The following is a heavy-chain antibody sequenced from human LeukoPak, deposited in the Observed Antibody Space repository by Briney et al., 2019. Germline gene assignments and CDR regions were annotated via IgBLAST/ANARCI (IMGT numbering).Heavy chain of an antibody. V-gene: IGHV4-39*07. CDR2: IYYSGST. CDR1: GGSISSSSYH. Sequence: SETLSLTCTVSGGSISSSSYHWGWIRQPPGKGLEWIGSIYYSGSTYYNPSLKSRVTISVDTSKNQFSPKLSSVTAADTAVYYCARDRSYNWNDVAAFDIWGQGTMVTVSS. CDR3: ARDRSYNWNDVAAFDI. D-gene: IGHD1-1*01. J-gene: IGHJ3*02.